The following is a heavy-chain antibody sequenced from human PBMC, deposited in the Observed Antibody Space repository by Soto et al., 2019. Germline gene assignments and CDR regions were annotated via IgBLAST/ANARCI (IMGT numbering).Heavy chain of an antibody. Sequence: GGSLRLSCAASVFTFSSYAMSWVRQAPGKGLEWVSAISGSGGSTYYADSVKGRFTISRDNSKNTLSLQMNSLRAEDTAVYYCAKVPYSASYYFDYWGQGTLVTVSS. D-gene: IGHD6-6*01. CDR1: VFTFSSYA. CDR3: AKVPYSASYYFDY. CDR2: ISGSGGST. V-gene: IGHV3-23*01. J-gene: IGHJ4*02.